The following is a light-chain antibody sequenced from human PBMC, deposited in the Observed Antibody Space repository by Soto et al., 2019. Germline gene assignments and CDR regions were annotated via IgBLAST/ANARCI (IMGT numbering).Light chain of an antibody. V-gene: IGLV2-14*01. CDR2: DVS. J-gene: IGLJ2*01. CDR3: SSYTRSSTLRV. Sequence: QSALTQPASVSGSPGQSITISCTGTSSDVGGYNYVSWYQQHPGKAPKLMIYDVSNRPSGVSNRFSGSKSGNTASLTISGLQAEDEADYYCSSYTRSSTLRVFGGGIKLTV. CDR1: SSDVGGYNY.